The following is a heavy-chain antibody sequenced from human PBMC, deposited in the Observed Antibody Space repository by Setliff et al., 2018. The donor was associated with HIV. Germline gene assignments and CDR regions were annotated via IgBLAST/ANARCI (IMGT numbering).Heavy chain of an antibody. V-gene: IGHV4-34*01. Sequence: SETLSLTCAVNSGSFGSYYWSWLRQSPGKGLEWIGEVNQRVTSNYNPSLKSRVPMSIDESKSQFSLKLSSVTAADTAVYYCAREGGTGRSSWYGAYWYDPWGQGTLVTVSS. CDR3: AREGGTGRSSWYGAYWYDP. D-gene: IGHD6-13*01. CDR2: VNQRVTS. J-gene: IGHJ5*02. CDR1: SGSFGSYY.